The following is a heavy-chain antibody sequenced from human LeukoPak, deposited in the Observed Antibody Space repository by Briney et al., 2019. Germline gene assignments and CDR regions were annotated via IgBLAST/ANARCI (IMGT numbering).Heavy chain of an antibody. CDR3: ARDRVVTVTTYGDFPNYYYGMDV. CDR1: GYTFTRYY. Sequence: RASVKVACKASGYTFTRYYMHWVRQAPGQGLEWMGIINPSGGSTSYAQKFQGRVTMTRDTSTSTVYMELSSLRSEDTAVYYCARDRVVTVTTYGDFPNYYYGMDVWGQGTTVTVSS. V-gene: IGHV1-46*01. CDR2: INPSGGST. J-gene: IGHJ6*02. D-gene: IGHD4-17*01.